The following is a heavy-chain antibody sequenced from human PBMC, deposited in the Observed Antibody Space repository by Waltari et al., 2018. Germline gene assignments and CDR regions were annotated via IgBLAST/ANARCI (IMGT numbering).Heavy chain of an antibody. V-gene: IGHV3-74*01. D-gene: IGHD6-19*01. J-gene: IGHJ6*04. CDR2: FKTDGSAA. CDR3: ENHRPAGYGVAV. CDR1: GFTFSDFY. Sequence: EGQLVESGGGLVQPGGSLRLSCAASGFTFSDFYRHWVRQAPGQGLVWVSRFKTDGSAATYDALVRGRFTITRDHTQCYLCLVKNSLRVGDMSLYYCENHRPAGYGVAVWGKGRTVTVSS.